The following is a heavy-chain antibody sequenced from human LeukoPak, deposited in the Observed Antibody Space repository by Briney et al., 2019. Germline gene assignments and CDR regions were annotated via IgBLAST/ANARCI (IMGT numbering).Heavy chain of an antibody. Sequence: GGSLRLSCAASGFTFSSYGMSWVRQAPGKELQWVANMKQDGSAKYYVDSVKGRFTISRDNAKNSLCLQMNSLRAEDTAVYYCARVEASGYDYGAFDYWGQGTLVTVSS. CDR3: ARVEASGYDYGAFDY. D-gene: IGHD5-12*01. J-gene: IGHJ4*02. CDR1: GFTFSSYG. CDR2: MKQDGSAK. V-gene: IGHV3-7*01.